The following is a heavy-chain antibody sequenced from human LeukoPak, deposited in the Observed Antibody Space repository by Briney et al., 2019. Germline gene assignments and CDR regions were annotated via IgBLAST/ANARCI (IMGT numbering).Heavy chain of an antibody. CDR2: ISYDGSNK. D-gene: IGHD4-23*01. V-gene: IGHV3-30*18. J-gene: IGHJ4*02. CDR3: AKEGGG. Sequence: PGRSLRLSCAASGFTFSSYGMHWVRQAPGKGLEWVAVISYDGSNKYYADSVKGRFTISRDNSKNTLYLQMNSLRAEDTAVYYCAKEGGGWGQGTLVTASS. CDR1: GFTFSSYG.